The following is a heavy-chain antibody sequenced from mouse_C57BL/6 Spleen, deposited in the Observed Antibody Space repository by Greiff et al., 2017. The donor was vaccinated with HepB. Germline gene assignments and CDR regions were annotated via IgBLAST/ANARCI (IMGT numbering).Heavy chain of an antibody. V-gene: IGHV2-2*01. D-gene: IGHD2-4*01. CDR3: ARNEEGYDYVAMDY. CDR1: GFSLTSYG. CDR2: IWSGGST. J-gene: IGHJ4*01. Sequence: VQGVESGPGLVQPSQSLSITCTVSGFSLTSYGVHWVRQSPGKGLEWLGVIWSGGSTDYNAAFISRLSISKDNSKSQVFFKMNSLQADDTAIYYCARNEEGYDYVAMDYWGQGTSVTVSS.